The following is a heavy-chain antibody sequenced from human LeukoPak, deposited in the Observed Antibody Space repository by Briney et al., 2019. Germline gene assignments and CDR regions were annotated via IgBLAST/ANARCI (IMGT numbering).Heavy chain of an antibody. CDR1: GGSISSYY. V-gene: IGHV4-59*01. J-gene: IGHJ6*02. D-gene: IGHD3-10*01. Sequence: SETLSLTCTVSGGSISSYYWSWVRQPPGKGLEWIGYIYYSGSTNYNPSLKSRDTISVHTSKHQFSLKLSSVTPADTAVYYCARAVKRITMVRGGYGMHVWGQGTTVTVSS. CDR3: ARAVKRITMVRGGYGMHV. CDR2: IYYSGST.